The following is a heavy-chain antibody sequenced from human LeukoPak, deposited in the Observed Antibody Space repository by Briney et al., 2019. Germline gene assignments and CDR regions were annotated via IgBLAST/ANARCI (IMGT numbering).Heavy chain of an antibody. Sequence: GGSLRLSCAASGFTFSSYWMSWVRQAPGKGLEWVANIKQDGSEKYYVDSVKGRFTISRDNAKNSLYLQMNSLRAEDTAVYYCAKGGSSSWDYFDYWGQGTLVTVSS. J-gene: IGHJ4*02. CDR3: AKGGSSSWDYFDY. CDR2: IKQDGSEK. V-gene: IGHV3-7*01. CDR1: GFTFSSYW. D-gene: IGHD6-13*01.